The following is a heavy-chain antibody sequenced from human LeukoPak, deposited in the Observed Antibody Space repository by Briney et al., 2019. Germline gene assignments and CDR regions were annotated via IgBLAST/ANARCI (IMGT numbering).Heavy chain of an antibody. V-gene: IGHV4-34*01. J-gene: IGHJ4*02. CDR1: GGSFSGYY. Sequence: SETLSLTCAVYGGSFSGYYWSWIRQPPGKGLEWIGEINHSGSTNYNPSLKSRVTISVDTSKNQFSLKLSSVTAADTAVYYCARGSCSSTSCRQAEFDYWGQGTLVTVSS. CDR2: INHSGST. CDR3: ARGSCSSTSCRQAEFDY. D-gene: IGHD2-2*01.